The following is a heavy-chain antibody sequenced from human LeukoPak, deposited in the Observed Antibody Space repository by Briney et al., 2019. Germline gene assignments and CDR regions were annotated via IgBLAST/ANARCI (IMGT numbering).Heavy chain of an antibody. Sequence: SETLSLTCTVSGGSISDNYWSWIRQPPGKGLEWIGYAYYSGHTNYNSSLKSRVTMSLDTSKSQFSLRLSSVTAADTAVYFCARGRNWNYEYYFDYWGQGTLVTVSS. D-gene: IGHD1-7*01. J-gene: IGHJ4*02. CDR2: AYYSGHT. V-gene: IGHV4-59*08. CDR1: GGSISDNY. CDR3: ARGRNWNYEYYFDY.